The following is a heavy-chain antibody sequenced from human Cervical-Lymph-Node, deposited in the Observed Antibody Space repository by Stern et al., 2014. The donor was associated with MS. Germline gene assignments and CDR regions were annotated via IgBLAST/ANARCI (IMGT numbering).Heavy chain of an antibody. Sequence: EVQLVESGAEVKKPGESLKISCQTSGCIFTSYWIGWVRQMPGKGLKWMGIIHPGDSDSRYSPSFQGQITISADRSPNTPYLPWSSLGARDAAMYFWVSPSQSGTAREDPGGQEPWSPSPQ. J-gene: IGHJ5*02. CDR3: VSPSQSGTAREDP. D-gene: IGHD5-12*01. CDR1: GCIFTSYW. CDR2: IHPGDSDS. V-gene: IGHV5-51*01.